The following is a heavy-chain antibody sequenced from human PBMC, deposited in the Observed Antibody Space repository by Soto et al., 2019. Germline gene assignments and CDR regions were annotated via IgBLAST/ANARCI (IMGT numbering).Heavy chain of an antibody. D-gene: IGHD3-3*01. CDR1: GGYMSNFY. V-gene: IGHV4-59*01. J-gene: IGHJ5*02. CDR3: ARAYYDFWSGYWRWFDL. CDR2: IYYSGST. Sequence: SETMSLTCNGPGGYMSNFYWSRIRQPPGKGLEWIGYIYYSGSTNYNPSLKSRVTISVDTSKNQFSLKLSSVTAADTAVYYCARAYYDFWSGYWRWFDLWGQGTLVIVSS.